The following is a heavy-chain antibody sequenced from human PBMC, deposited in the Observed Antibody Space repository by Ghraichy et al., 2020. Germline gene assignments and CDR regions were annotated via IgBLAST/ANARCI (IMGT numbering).Heavy chain of an antibody. Sequence: ASVKVSCKASGYTVTGYYMHWVRQAPGQGLEWMGWINPNSGGTNYAQKFQGRVTMTRDTSISTAYMELSRLRSDDTAVYYCARETAVAGTGFDYWGQGTLVTVSS. CDR2: INPNSGGT. V-gene: IGHV1-2*02. J-gene: IGHJ4*02. CDR1: GYTVTGYY. D-gene: IGHD6-19*01. CDR3: ARETAVAGTGFDY.